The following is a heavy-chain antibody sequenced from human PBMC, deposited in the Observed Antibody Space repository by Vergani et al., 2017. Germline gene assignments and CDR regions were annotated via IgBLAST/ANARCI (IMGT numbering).Heavy chain of an antibody. J-gene: IGHJ5*02. CDR2: IKSKTDGGTT. D-gene: IGHD4-23*01. Sequence: EVQLVESGGGLVKPGGSLRLSCAASGFTFSNAWMSWVRQAPGKGLEWVGRIKSKTDGGTTDYAAPVKGRFTISRDDSKNTLYLQMNSLRAEDTAVYYCAKDHNGGNSAISHDHWGQGTLVTVSS. CDR3: AKDHNGGNSAISHDH. CDR1: GFTFSNAW. V-gene: IGHV3-15*01.